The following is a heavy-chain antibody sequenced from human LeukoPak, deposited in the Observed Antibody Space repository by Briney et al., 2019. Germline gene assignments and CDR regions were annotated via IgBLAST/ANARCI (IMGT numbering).Heavy chain of an antibody. CDR3: ARDKFPLVGATGDDGFDI. D-gene: IGHD1-26*01. V-gene: IGHV4-4*02. Sequence: SETLSPACAVSGGSISSSNWWSWVRQPPGKGLEWIGEIYHSGSTNYNPSLKSRVTISVDKSKNQFSLKLRSVTAADTAVYYCARDKFPLVGATGDDGFDIWGQGTMVTVSS. CDR1: GGSISSSNW. J-gene: IGHJ3*02. CDR2: IYHSGST.